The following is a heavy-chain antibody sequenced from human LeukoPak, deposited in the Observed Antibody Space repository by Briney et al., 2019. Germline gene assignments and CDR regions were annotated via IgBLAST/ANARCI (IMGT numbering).Heavy chain of an antibody. V-gene: IGHV3-23*01. CDR2: ISGSGGST. J-gene: IGHJ4*02. Sequence: GGSLRLSCAASGFTFSSYAMSWVRQAPGKGLEWVSAISGSGGSTYYADSVKGRFTISRGNSKNTLYLQMNSLRAEDTAVYYCAKDGGYSGYDPYYFDYWGQGTLVTVSS. D-gene: IGHD5-12*01. CDR1: GFTFSSYA. CDR3: AKDGGYSGYDPYYFDY.